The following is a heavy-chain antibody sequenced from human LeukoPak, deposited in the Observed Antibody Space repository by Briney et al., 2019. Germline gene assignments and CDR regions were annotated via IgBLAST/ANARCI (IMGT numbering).Heavy chain of an antibody. V-gene: IGHV3-7*01. CDR3: ARPSDYGDTDDY. Sequence: GGSLRLSCAASGFTFSSYWMSWVRQAPGKGLEWVANIKQDGSEKYYVDSVKGRFTISRDNAKNSLYLQMNGLKAEDTAVYYCARPSDYGDTDDYWGQGTLVTVSS. D-gene: IGHD4-17*01. J-gene: IGHJ4*02. CDR2: IKQDGSEK. CDR1: GFTFSSYW.